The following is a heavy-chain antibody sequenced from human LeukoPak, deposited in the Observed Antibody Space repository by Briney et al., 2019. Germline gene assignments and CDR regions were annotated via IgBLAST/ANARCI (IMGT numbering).Heavy chain of an antibody. J-gene: IGHJ4*02. Sequence: GGSLRLSCAASGFTFSTYEMNWVRQAPGKGLEWVSYISTSGGTTYYADSVKGRFTISRDNAKNSVYLQMNSLRAEDTAIYYCNCGTAFDYWGQGTLVTVSS. CDR2: ISTSGGTT. CDR3: NCGTAFDY. V-gene: IGHV3-48*03. D-gene: IGHD1-1*01. CDR1: GFTFSTYE.